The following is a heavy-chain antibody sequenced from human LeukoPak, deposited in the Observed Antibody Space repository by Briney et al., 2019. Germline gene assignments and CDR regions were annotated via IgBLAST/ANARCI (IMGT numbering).Heavy chain of an antibody. V-gene: IGHV4-34*01. D-gene: IGHD3-16*02. CDR3: ARVSDIMISFGGVISYFDY. Sequence: SETLSLTCTLYGDSLNDSYWSWIRQPPGKALEWIGEINHSGGTHYNPSLWGRLTISIDTSKNKFSLQLTAVTAADTGVYFCARVSDIMISFGGVISYFDYWGQGAQVTVSS. J-gene: IGHJ4*02. CDR2: INHSGGT. CDR1: GDSLNDSY.